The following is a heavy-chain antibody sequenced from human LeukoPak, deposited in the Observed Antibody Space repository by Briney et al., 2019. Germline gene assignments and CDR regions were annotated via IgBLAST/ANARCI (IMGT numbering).Heavy chain of an antibody. Sequence: SETLSLTCSVFGGSISSSSYYWGWIRQPPGRGLEWIGSIYYSGSSYYNPSLKSRVTISVDTSKNQFSLKLTSVTAADTAVYYCARRDCTSTTCYAGSYYFDYWGQGTLVTVSS. J-gene: IGHJ4*02. D-gene: IGHD2-2*01. CDR3: ARRDCTSTTCYAGSYYFDY. CDR2: IYYSGSS. V-gene: IGHV4-39*01. CDR1: GGSISSSSYY.